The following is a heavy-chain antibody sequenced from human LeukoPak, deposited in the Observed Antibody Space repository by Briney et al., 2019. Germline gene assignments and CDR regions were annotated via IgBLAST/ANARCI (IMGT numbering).Heavy chain of an antibody. V-gene: IGHV3-21*01. CDR2: ITSSSNYI. Sequence: PGGSLRLSCEASGFTFSIYSMNWVRQAPGKGLEWLSSITSSSNYIYYADSVKGRFTISRDNVQNSLYIQMNSLRAEDTAMYYCARDRGYFDNWGQGTLVTVSS. J-gene: IGHJ4*02. CDR1: GFTFSIYS. CDR3: ARDRGYFDN.